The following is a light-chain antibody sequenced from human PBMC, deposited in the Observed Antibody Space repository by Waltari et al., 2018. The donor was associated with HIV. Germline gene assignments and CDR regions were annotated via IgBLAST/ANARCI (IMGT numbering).Light chain of an antibody. Sequence: DIQMTQSPSTLSASVGDRVTITCRASQSISSWLAWYQQKPGKAPNLLIYKASSLKSGVPSRFSGSGSGTEFTLTINSLQPDDFATYYCQQYNSYPYTFGPGTKLEIK. CDR2: KAS. CDR1: QSISSW. J-gene: IGKJ2*01. CDR3: QQYNSYPYT. V-gene: IGKV1-5*03.